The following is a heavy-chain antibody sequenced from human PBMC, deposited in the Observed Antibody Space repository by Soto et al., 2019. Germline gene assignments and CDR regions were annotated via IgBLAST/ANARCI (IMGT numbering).Heavy chain of an antibody. Sequence: QVQLVESGGGVVQPGRSLRLSCAASGFIFSTYAMHWVRQAPGKGLEWVAVISYDGSNKYYADSVKGRFTISRDNSKNPLYLQMSSLRTEDTAVFYCARPGSGYDILTGQYFYYSHAMDVWGQGTTVTVSS. CDR2: ISYDGSNK. CDR1: GFIFSTYA. CDR3: ARPGSGYDILTGQYFYYSHAMDV. D-gene: IGHD3-9*01. J-gene: IGHJ6*02. V-gene: IGHV3-30-3*01.